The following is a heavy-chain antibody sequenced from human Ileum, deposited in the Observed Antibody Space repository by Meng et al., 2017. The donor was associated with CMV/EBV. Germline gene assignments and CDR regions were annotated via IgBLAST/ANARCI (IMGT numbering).Heavy chain of an antibody. Sequence: VQLVESGGGLVQPGGSLRLSCAASGLTFSNYWMNWVRQAPGKGLVWVSSISRDGNIISYADSVKGRFAISRDNAKNTVYLQMNSLSAEDTAVYYCAADYSSSWWGQGTLVTVSS. D-gene: IGHD6-13*01. CDR2: ISRDGNII. CDR1: GLTFSNYW. J-gene: IGHJ4*02. V-gene: IGHV3-74*01. CDR3: AADYSSSW.